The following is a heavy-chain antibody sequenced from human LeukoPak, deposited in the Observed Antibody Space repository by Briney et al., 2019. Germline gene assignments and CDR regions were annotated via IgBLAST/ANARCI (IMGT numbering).Heavy chain of an antibody. D-gene: IGHD5-18*01. CDR1: GGSFSGYY. Sequence: SETLSLTCAVYGGSFSGYYWSWIRQPPGKGLEWIGEINHSGSTNYNPSLKSRVTISVDTSKNQFSLKLSSVTAADTAVYYCARGIRYCYYMDVWGKGTTVTVSS. CDR3: ARGIRYCYYMDV. V-gene: IGHV4-34*01. J-gene: IGHJ6*03. CDR2: INHSGST.